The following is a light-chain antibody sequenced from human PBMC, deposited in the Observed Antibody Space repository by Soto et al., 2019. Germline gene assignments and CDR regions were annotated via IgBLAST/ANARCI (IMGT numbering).Light chain of an antibody. Sequence: EIVLTQSPGTLSFSPGETATLSCTASQFISNNYLAWHQQKPGQAPRLLISGASSRATGIPDRFSGSVSGAIFTLTISRLEPEDFAVYFCLQYDSPPYTFGQGTKLEIK. CDR3: LQYDSPPYT. CDR1: QFISNNY. J-gene: IGKJ2*01. V-gene: IGKV3-20*01. CDR2: GAS.